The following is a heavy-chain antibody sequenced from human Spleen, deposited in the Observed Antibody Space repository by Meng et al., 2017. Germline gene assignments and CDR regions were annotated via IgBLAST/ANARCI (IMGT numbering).Heavy chain of an antibody. V-gene: IGHV2-5*02. CDR1: GFLFSTSGVG. D-gene: IGHD6-6*01. J-gene: IGHJ4*02. CDR2: IYWDDDK. CDR3: AHRLGRSSSPFDY. Sequence: QMHLKEYGSKLVNTKQTLTLHCTFCGFLFSTSGVGVGWIRQPRGKAMDWLALIYWDDDKRYRPSLKRMLTITKDTSKNQVVLTMTKMEPVDTATYYCAHRLGRSSSPFDYWGQGTLVTVSS.